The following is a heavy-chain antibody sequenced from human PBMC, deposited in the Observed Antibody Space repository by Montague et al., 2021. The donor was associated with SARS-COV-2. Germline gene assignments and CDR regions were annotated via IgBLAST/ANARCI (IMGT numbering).Heavy chain of an antibody. Sequence: SETLSLTCAVYGGSVSDYYWSWIRQPPGKGLEWIGEINHSGSTNYNPSLKSRVTTSVDTSKNQFSLKLTSVTAADTAVYYCARGPRITMIVVVITDIWFDPGGQGTLVTVSS. J-gene: IGHJ5*02. D-gene: IGHD3-22*01. V-gene: IGHV4-34*01. CDR1: GGSVSDYY. CDR2: INHSGST. CDR3: ARGPRITMIVVVITDIWFDP.